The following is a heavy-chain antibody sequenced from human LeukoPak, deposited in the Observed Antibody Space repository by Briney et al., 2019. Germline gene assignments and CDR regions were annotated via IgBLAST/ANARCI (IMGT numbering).Heavy chain of an antibody. Sequence: SETLCLTCAVSGGSFSGYNWSWIRQPPGKGLEWIGEINHSGSTNYNPSLKRRVTISVDTSKNQFSLKLRSVTAADTAVYYCARGLGGYCSSTSCYRPLSLDYWGEGTLVTVSS. CDR3: ARGLGGYCSSTSCYRPLSLDY. V-gene: IGHV4-34*01. CDR1: GGSFSGYN. D-gene: IGHD2-2*03. CDR2: INHSGST. J-gene: IGHJ4*02.